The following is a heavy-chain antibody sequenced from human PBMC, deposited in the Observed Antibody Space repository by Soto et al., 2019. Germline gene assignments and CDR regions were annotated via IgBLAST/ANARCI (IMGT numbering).Heavy chain of an antibody. D-gene: IGHD3-10*01. CDR3: AGARGFNYGFDY. CDR2: VYSAGMT. V-gene: IGHV3-53*01. J-gene: IGHJ4*02. Sequence: EVQLVESGGXXIQSGESLRLSCTPSGFSVKGNYMGWARQASGKGLEWVSVVYSAGMTYYADSVKGRFTISRDFSKNTLSLEMHSLRGEDTAVYFCAGARGFNYGFDYWGQGTQVTVSS. CDR1: GFSVKGNY.